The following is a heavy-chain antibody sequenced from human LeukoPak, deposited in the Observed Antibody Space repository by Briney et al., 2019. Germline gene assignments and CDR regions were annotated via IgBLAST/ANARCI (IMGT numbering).Heavy chain of an antibody. J-gene: IGHJ4*02. CDR1: GFTFSNAW. CDR2: IRSKTDGGTT. V-gene: IGHV3-15*01. Sequence: PGGSLRLSCAASGFTFSNAWMSWVRQAPGKGLEWVGRIRSKTDGGTTDYAAPVKGRFTISRDDSKNTLYLQMNSLKTEDPAVYYCTTDRVKIRGYSYGSGGYWGQGTLVTVSS. CDR3: TTDRVKIRGYSYGSGGY. D-gene: IGHD5-18*01.